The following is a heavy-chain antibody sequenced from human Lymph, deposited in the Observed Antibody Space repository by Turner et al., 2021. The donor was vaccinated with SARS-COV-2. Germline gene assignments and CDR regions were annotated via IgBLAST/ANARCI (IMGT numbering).Heavy chain of an antibody. V-gene: IGHV4-31*03. Sequence: QVQLQESGPGLVKPSQTLSLTCTVSGGSISSGGYYWSWIRQHPGKGLEWIGYLYDSGSTYYNPSLRGRVTISVYTSKNQFSLKLSSVTAADTAVYYCARDYGGNSNYFDYWGQGTLVTVSS. D-gene: IGHD4-17*01. CDR2: LYDSGST. J-gene: IGHJ4*02. CDR1: GGSISSGGYY. CDR3: ARDYGGNSNYFDY.